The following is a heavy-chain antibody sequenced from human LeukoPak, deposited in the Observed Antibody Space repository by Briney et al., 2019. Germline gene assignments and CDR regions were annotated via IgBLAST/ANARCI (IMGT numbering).Heavy chain of an antibody. Sequence: PSETLSLTCTVSDGSISSFYLSWIRQPPGKGLEWIAYIYYSGSTNYNPSLKSRVTISVDTSKNQSSLKLNSVTAADTAVYYCAARSGYSYGQVDYWGQGTLVTVSS. CDR3: AARSGYSYGQVDY. D-gene: IGHD5-18*01. J-gene: IGHJ4*02. CDR2: IYYSGST. V-gene: IGHV4-59*01. CDR1: DGSISSFY.